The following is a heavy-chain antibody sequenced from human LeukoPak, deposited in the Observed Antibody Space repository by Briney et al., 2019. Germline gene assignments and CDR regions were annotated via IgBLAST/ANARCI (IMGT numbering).Heavy chain of an antibody. CDR1: GGSISSYY. CDR2: IYYSGST. CDR3: ARETNRYDYVWGSYRYKQYYFDY. V-gene: IGHV4-59*12. D-gene: IGHD3-16*02. Sequence: SETLSLTCTVSGGSISSYYWSWIRQPPGKGLEWIGYIYYSGSTNYNPSLKSRVTISVDTSKNQFSLKLSSVTAADTAVYYCARETNRYDYVWGSYRYKQYYFDYWGQGTLVTVSS. J-gene: IGHJ4*02.